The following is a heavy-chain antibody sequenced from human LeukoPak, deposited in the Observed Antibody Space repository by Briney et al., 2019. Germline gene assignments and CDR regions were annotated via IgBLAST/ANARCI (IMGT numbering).Heavy chain of an antibody. D-gene: IGHD6-13*01. Sequence: SETLSLTCTVSGGSISSSSYYWGWIRQPPGKGLEWIGSIYYSGSTYYNPSLKSRVTISVDTSKNQFSLKLSSVTAADTAVYYCARGGYSTPTPSDPWGQGTLVTVSS. CDR1: GGSISSSSYY. CDR2: IYYSGST. V-gene: IGHV4-39*07. CDR3: ARGGYSTPTPSDP. J-gene: IGHJ5*02.